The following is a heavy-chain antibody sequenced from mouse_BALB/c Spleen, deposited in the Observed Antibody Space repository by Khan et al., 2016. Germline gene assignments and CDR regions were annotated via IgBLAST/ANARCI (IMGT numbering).Heavy chain of an antibody. J-gene: IGHJ2*01. CDR1: GFDFSRFW. D-gene: IGHD2-1*01. Sequence: EVKLLESGGGLVQPGGSLKLSCAASGFDFSRFWMSWVRQAPGKGLEWIGEINPDTITIDYAPSLKDKFIIYRENAKKPLYLQMSKVRSEATALYYVGRGNYVPGSLDYWGQGTTLTVSS. V-gene: IGHV4-1*02. CDR2: INPDTITI. CDR3: GRGNYVPGSLDY.